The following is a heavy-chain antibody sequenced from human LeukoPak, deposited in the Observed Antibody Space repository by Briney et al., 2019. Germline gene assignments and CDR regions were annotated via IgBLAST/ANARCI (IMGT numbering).Heavy chain of an antibody. CDR3: ARVFRYCSGGSCYWFDP. CDR2: INPNSGGT. Sequence: GASVTVSCKASGYTFTGYYMHWVRQAPGQGLEWTGWINPNSGGTNYAQKFQRRVTMTRDTSISTAYMELSRLRSDDTAVYYCARVFRYCSGGSCYWFDPWGQGTLVTVSS. V-gene: IGHV1-2*02. CDR1: GYTFTGYY. D-gene: IGHD2-15*01. J-gene: IGHJ5*02.